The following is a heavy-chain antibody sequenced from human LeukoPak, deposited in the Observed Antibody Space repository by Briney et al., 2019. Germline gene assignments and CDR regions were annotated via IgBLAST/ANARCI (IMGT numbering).Heavy chain of an antibody. J-gene: IGHJ4*02. Sequence: SETLSLTCAVYGGSFSGYYWSWIRQPPRKGLEWIGEINHSGSTNYNPSLKSRVTISVDTSKNQFSLKLSSVTAADTAVYYCARIGRYWGQGTLVTVSS. D-gene: IGHD1-26*01. CDR2: INHSGST. CDR1: GGSFSGYY. V-gene: IGHV4-34*01. CDR3: ARIGRY.